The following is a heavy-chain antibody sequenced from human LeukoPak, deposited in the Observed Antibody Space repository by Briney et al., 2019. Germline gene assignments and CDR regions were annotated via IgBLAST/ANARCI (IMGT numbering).Heavy chain of an antibody. CDR3: AAGGWYYYGMDV. D-gene: IGHD6-19*01. CDR1: GFTFTSSA. CDR2: TVVGSGNT. J-gene: IGHJ6*04. Sequence: GTSVKVSCKASGFTFTSSAVQWVRQARGQRLEWIGWTVVGSGNTNYAQKFQERVTITRDMSTSTAYMELSSLRSEDTAVYYCAAGGWYYYGMDVWGKGTTVTVSS. V-gene: IGHV1-58*01.